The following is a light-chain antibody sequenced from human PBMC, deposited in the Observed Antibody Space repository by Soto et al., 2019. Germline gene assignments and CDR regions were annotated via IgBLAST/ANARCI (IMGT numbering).Light chain of an antibody. J-gene: IGKJ1*01. Sequence: EIVMTQSPATLSVSPGERVPLSCRASQSVSSNLAWYQHKPGQAPRLLTYGASTRATGIPARFSGSGSGTEFTLTISSLQPEDFAVYYCQQYGSSGTFGQGTKVDI. CDR3: QQYGSSGT. CDR1: QSVSSN. CDR2: GAS. V-gene: IGKV3-15*01.